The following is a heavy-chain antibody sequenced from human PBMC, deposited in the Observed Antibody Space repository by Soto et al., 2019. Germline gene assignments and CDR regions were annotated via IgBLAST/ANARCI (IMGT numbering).Heavy chain of an antibody. J-gene: IGHJ4*02. V-gene: IGHV3-48*01. CDR3: ARANYYGSPGDFDY. CDR1: GFTFSSYS. Sequence: EVQLVESGGGLVQPGGSLRLSCAASGFTFSSYSMNWVRQAPGKGLEWVSYISSSSSTIYYADSVKGRFTISRDNAKNPMYLHMNSLRAEDTAVYYCARANYYGSPGDFDYWGQGTLVTVSS. CDR2: ISSSSSTI. D-gene: IGHD3-10*01.